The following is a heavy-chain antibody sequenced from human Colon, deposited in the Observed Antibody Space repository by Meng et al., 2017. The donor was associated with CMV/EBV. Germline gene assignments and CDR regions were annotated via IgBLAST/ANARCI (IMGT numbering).Heavy chain of an antibody. CDR2: IRYDGTNK. V-gene: IGHV3-30*02. D-gene: IGHD2-2*01. CDR3: AKDPRIGYCSSTSCYQNPYY. Sequence: GESLKISCAASGFTFSNHGMHWVRQAPGKGLEWVAFIRYDGTNKYYADSVKGRFTISRDNSKNTLYLQMNSLRAEDTAVYYCAKDPRIGYCSSTSCYQNPYYWGQGTLVTVSS. CDR1: GFTFSNHG. J-gene: IGHJ4*02.